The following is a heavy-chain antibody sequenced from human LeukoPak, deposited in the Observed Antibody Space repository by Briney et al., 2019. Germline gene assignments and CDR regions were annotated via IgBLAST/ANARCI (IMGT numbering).Heavy chain of an antibody. CDR1: GYSFTSYW. J-gene: IGHJ6*02. CDR2: IYPGDSDT. V-gene: IGHV5-51*01. CDR3: ATTPGIAVAGTGGYYHYGMDV. Sequence: GESLKISCKGSGYSFTSYWIGWVRQMPGKGLEWMGIIYPGDSDTRYSPSFQGQVTISADKSISTAYLQWSSLKASDTAMYYCATTPGIAVAGTGGYYHYGMDVWGQGTTVTGSS. D-gene: IGHD6-19*01.